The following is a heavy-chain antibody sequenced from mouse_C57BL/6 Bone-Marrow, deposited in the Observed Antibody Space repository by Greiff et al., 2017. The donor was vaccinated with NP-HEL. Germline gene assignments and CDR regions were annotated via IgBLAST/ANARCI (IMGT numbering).Heavy chain of an antibody. D-gene: IGHD1-1*01. Sequence: QVQLQQPGAELVKPGASVKLSCKASGYTFTSYWMHWVKQRPGQGLEWIGMIHPNSGSTNYNEKFKSKATLTVDKSSSTAYMQLSSLTSEDSAVYYCAREGLFHYGSIFYYYAMDYWGQGTSVTVSS. J-gene: IGHJ4*01. CDR2: IHPNSGST. CDR3: AREGLFHYGSIFYYYAMDY. CDR1: GYTFTSYW. V-gene: IGHV1-64*01.